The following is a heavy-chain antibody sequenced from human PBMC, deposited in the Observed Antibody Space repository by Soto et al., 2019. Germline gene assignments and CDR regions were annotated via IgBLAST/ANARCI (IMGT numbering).Heavy chain of an antibody. CDR3: AAGGPTTYYDKQDYYYGMDV. CDR1: GYSFTSYW. D-gene: IGHD3-9*01. V-gene: IGHV5-51*01. Sequence: PGQSLKIACKGSGYSFTSYWIGWVRQMPGKGLEWMGIIYPGDSDTRYSPSFQGQVTISADKSISTAYLQWSSLKASDTAMYYCAAGGPTTYYDKQDYYYGMDVWGQGTTVTVYS. J-gene: IGHJ6*02. CDR2: IYPGDSDT.